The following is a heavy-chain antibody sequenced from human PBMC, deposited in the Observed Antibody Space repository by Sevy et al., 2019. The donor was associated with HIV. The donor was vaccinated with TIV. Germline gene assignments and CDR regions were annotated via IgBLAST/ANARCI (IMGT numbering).Heavy chain of an antibody. CDR2: ISGSGGST. Sequence: GGPLRLSCAASGFIFSTYTMTWVRQAPGKGLEWVSGISGSGGSTYYADSLKGRFTIFRDNSKSTVHLQMNSLRAEYTAVYYCAKGDRTFYGLDDWGQGTTVTVSS. CDR3: AKGDRTFYGLDD. V-gene: IGHV3-23*01. CDR1: GFIFSTYT. J-gene: IGHJ6*02. D-gene: IGHD2-15*01.